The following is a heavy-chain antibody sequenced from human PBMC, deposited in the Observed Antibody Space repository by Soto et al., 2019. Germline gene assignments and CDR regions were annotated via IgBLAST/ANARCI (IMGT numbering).Heavy chain of an antibody. Sequence: QVHLVQSGTEVTKPGSSVKVSCTTSGDTFTNQAISWVRQAPGQGLEWMGGIIHLFASASYAQRSHDSDTMTADKLTSPAYLELRGLTSEDTAVYYCAASTFQSGVRGYFHLDHWGQGTLVTVSS. V-gene: IGHV1-69*06. CDR2: IIHLFASA. J-gene: IGHJ4*02. D-gene: IGHD2-21*01. CDR1: GDTFTNQA. CDR3: AASTFQSGVRGYFHLDH.